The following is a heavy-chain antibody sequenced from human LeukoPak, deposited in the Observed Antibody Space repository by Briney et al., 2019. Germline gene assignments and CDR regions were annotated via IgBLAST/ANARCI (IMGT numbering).Heavy chain of an antibody. CDR1: GGSISSYY. D-gene: IGHD6-19*01. V-gene: IGHV4-59*01. CDR2: IYYSGST. Sequence: SETLSLTCTVSGGSISSYYWSWIRQPPGKGLEWIGYIYYSGSTNYNPSLKSRVTISVDTSKNQFSLKLSSVTAADTAVYYCARLGAVAGSYYFAYWGQGTLVTVSS. CDR3: ARLGAVAGSYYFAY. J-gene: IGHJ4*02.